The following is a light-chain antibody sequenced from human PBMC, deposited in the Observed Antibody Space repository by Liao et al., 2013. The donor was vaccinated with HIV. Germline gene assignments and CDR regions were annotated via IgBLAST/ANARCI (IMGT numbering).Light chain of an antibody. CDR1: NIGSKS. V-gene: IGLV3-21*04. CDR3: QVWDSSSDLV. Sequence: SYELTQPPSVSVAPGKTARITCGGNNIGSKSVHWYQQKPGQAPVLVIYYDSDRPSGIPERFSGSKSGKMATLTISGVEAGDEADYYCQVWDSSSDLVFGGGTKLTVL. CDR2: YDS. J-gene: IGLJ2*01.